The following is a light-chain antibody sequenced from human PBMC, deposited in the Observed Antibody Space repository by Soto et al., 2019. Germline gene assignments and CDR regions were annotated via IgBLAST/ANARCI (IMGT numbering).Light chain of an antibody. Sequence: DIQMTQSPSSLSASVGDRVAITCRASQGISSSLAWYQQKPGKVPDLLIYAASTLQSGVPSRFSGSRSGTDFTLTISSLQPEDVATSYIQQYNSAPRTFGQGTKVEIK. V-gene: IGKV1-27*01. CDR3: QQYNSAPRT. J-gene: IGKJ1*01. CDR1: QGISSS. CDR2: AAS.